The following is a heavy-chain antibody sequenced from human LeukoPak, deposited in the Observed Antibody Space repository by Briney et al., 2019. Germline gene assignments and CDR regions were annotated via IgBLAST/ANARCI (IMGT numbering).Heavy chain of an antibody. CDR1: GFNLRTSW. CDR3: ARDPGYYYYGMDV. Sequence: GGSLNLSCAVTGFNLRTSWIHWARNSPGRGLKWGARINGEGSRISYADSVRGRFTISRDNAKNTAYLQMNSLRAEDTALYYCARDPGYYYYGMDVWGQGTTVVVSS. V-gene: IGHV3-74*01. J-gene: IGHJ6*02. CDR2: INGEGSRI.